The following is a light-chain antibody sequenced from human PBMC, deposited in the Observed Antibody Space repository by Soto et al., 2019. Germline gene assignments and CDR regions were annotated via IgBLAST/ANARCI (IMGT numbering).Light chain of an antibody. J-gene: IGKJ5*01. CDR3: QQYVISVT. CDR2: GAS. Sequence: EIVLTQSPATLSLSPGERATLSCRASQSVSILLAWYQQKPGQAPRLLIYGASNRATGIPERFSGSGSGTDFTLTIGRLEPQDSAMYYCQQYVISVTFGQGTRLEIK. V-gene: IGKV3-20*01. CDR1: QSVSIL.